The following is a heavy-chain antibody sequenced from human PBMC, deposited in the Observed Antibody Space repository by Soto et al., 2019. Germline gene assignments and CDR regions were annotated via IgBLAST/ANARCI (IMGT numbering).Heavy chain of an antibody. Sequence: QVQLQQWGAGLLKPSETLSLTCAVYGGSFSGYYWSWIRQPPGKGLEWIGEINHSGSTNYNPSLTSRVTISVDPSKNQFSLKLSSVTAADTAVYYCARGGYNWNDAAPSALNWFDPWGQGTLVTVSS. V-gene: IGHV4-34*01. D-gene: IGHD1-1*01. J-gene: IGHJ5*02. CDR1: GGSFSGYY. CDR3: ARGGYNWNDAAPSALNWFDP. CDR2: INHSGST.